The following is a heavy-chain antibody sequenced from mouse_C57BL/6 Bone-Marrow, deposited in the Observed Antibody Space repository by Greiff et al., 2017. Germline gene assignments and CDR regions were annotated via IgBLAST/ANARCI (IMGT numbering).Heavy chain of an antibody. J-gene: IGHJ1*03. CDR3: ARITTVPYWYFDV. CDR1: GYAFTNYL. CDR2: INPGSGGT. Sequence: QVQLQQSGAELVRPGTSVKVSCKASGYAFTNYLIEWVKQRPGQGLEWIGVINPGSGGTNYNEKFKGKATLTADKSSSTAYMQRSSLTSEDSAVYFCARITTVPYWYFDVWGTGTTVTVSS. D-gene: IGHD1-1*01. V-gene: IGHV1-54*01.